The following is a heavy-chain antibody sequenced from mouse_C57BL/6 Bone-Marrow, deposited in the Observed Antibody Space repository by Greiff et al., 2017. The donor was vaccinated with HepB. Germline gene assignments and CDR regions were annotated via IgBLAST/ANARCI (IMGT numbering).Heavy chain of an antibody. CDR2: ISNGGGST. CDR3: ARGDYGNPYYFDY. D-gene: IGHD2-1*01. V-gene: IGHV5-12*01. Sequence: EVKVVESGGGLVQPGGSLKLSCAASGFTFSDYYMYWVRQTPEKRLEWVAYISNGGGSTYYPDTVKGRFTISRVNAKNTLYLQMSRLKSEDTAMYYCARGDYGNPYYFDYWGQGTTLTVSS. J-gene: IGHJ2*01. CDR1: GFTFSDYY.